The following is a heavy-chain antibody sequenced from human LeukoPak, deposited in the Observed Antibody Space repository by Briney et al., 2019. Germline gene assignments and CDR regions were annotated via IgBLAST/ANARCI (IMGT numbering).Heavy chain of an antibody. CDR2: IWYDGSNK. CDR3: AREVAYDSSGYYGYYFDY. Sequence: GGSLRLSRAASGFTFSSYGMHWVRQAPGKGLEWVAVIWYDGSNKYYADSVKGRFTISRDNSKNTLYLQMNSLRAEDTAVYYCAREVAYDSSGYYGYYFDYWGQGTLVTVSS. J-gene: IGHJ4*02. CDR1: GFTFSSYG. D-gene: IGHD3-22*01. V-gene: IGHV3-33*01.